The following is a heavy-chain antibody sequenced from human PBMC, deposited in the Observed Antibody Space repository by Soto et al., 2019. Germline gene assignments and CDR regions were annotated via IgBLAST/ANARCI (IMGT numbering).Heavy chain of an antibody. J-gene: IGHJ5*02. D-gene: IGHD3-3*01. V-gene: IGHV4-34*01. CDR2: INHSGST. CDR1: GGSFSGYY. CDR3: ARGPAKRFLGTRKWFDP. Sequence: SETLSLTCAVYGGSFSGYYWSWIRQPPGKGLEWIGEINHSGSTNYNPSLKSRVTISVDTSKNQFSLKLSSVTAADTAVYYCARGPAKRFLGTRKWFDPWGQGTLVTVSS.